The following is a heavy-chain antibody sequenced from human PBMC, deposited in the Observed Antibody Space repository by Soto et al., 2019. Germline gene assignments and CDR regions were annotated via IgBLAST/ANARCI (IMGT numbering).Heavy chain of an antibody. D-gene: IGHD2-15*01. J-gene: IGHJ4*02. CDR1: GGSFSGYY. Sequence: PSETLSLTCAVYGGSFSGYYWSWIRQPPGKGLEWIGEINHSGSTNYNPSLKSRVTISVDTSKNQFSLKLSSVTAADTAVYYCALGYCSGGSCYFDYWGQGTLVTVSS. CDR2: INHSGST. V-gene: IGHV4-34*01. CDR3: ALGYCSGGSCYFDY.